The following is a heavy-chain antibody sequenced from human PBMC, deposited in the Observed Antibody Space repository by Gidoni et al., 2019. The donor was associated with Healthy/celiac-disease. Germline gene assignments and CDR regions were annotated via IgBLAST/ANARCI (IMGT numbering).Heavy chain of an antibody. CDR1: GYTITSYA. CDR3: AGDWNYLRTPHLYWFDP. Sequence: QVQLVQSGAEVKKPGASVKVSCKAPGYTITSYAMYWVRQAPGQRLEGIGWINAGNSNTKYSQKFRVRVTITSDTSASKAYMDLSSLRAKDTAVCYCAGDWNYLRTPHLYWFDPWGQGTLVTVSS. V-gene: IGHV1-3*01. CDR2: INAGNSNT. D-gene: IGHD1-7*01. J-gene: IGHJ5*02.